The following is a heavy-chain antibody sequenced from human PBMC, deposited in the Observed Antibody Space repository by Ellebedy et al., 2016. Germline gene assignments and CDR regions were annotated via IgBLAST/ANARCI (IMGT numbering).Heavy chain of an antibody. J-gene: IGHJ6*02. CDR3: ARQPYSSTSPDGMDV. D-gene: IGHD6-19*01. CDR1: GGSISSYY. Sequence: SETLSLTCTVSGGSISSYYWSWIRQPPGKGLEYIGYISHTGRTNYNPSLNSRVTMSVDTSKNQFSLKLSSVTATDTAVYYCARQPYSSTSPDGMDVWGLGTIVTFSS. CDR2: ISHTGRT. V-gene: IGHV4-59*08.